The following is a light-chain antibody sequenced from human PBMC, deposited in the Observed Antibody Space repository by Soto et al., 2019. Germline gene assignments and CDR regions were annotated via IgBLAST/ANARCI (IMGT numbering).Light chain of an antibody. CDR1: QSISNY. J-gene: IGKJ1*01. V-gene: IGKV1-5*03. Sequence: DIQMAQSPATLSGSVGDRVTITCRTSQSISNYLNWYQQKQGKAPKLLIYKASTLKSGVPSRFSGSGYGTEFTLTISSMQTDDFETYYCQHYNSSSEAFGQGTKVDIK. CDR2: KAS. CDR3: QHYNSSSEA.